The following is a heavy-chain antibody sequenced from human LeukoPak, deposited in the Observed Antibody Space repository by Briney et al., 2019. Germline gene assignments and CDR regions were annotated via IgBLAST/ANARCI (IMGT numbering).Heavy chain of an antibody. CDR3: ARGPNWNDFDY. J-gene: IGHJ4*02. CDR1: GGSFSGYY. D-gene: IGHD1-1*01. V-gene: IGHV4-34*01. Sequence: SETLSLTCAVYGGSFSGYYWSWIRQPPGKGLEWIGEINHSGGTNYNPSLKSRVTIPIDTSKSQFSLKLSSVTAADTAVYYCARGPNWNDFDYWGQGTLVTVSS. CDR2: INHSGGT.